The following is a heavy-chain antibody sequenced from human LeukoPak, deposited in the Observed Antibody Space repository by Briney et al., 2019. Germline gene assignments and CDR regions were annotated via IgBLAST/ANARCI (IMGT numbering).Heavy chain of an antibody. V-gene: IGHV3-48*03. Sequence: GGSLRLSCAASGFTFSSYELNWVRQAPGKGLEWVSYISSDGASIFYADSVKGRFTISRDNAKNSLFMQMYSLRDDDTAVYYCARGKNGVAGYGILIDSWGQGTLVTVSS. CDR3: ARGKNGVAGYGILIDS. CDR1: GFTFSSYE. D-gene: IGHD4-17*01. J-gene: IGHJ4*02. CDR2: ISSDGASI.